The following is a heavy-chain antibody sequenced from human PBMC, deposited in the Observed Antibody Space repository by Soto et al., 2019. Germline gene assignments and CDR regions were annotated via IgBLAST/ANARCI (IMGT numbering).Heavy chain of an antibody. Sequence: EVQLLESGGGLVQPGGSLRLSCAASGFTFSSYAMSWVRQAPGKGLEWVSAISGSGGSTYYADSVKGRFTISRDNSKNTMYLQMNSLRAEDTAVYYCAKPAQYCSGGSCYLDAFAIWGQGTMVTVSS. CDR3: AKPAQYCSGGSCYLDAFAI. CDR1: GFTFSSYA. J-gene: IGHJ3*02. D-gene: IGHD2-15*01. CDR2: ISGSGGST. V-gene: IGHV3-23*01.